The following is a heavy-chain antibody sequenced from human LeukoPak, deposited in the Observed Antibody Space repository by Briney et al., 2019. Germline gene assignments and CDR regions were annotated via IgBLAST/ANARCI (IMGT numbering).Heavy chain of an antibody. J-gene: IGHJ4*02. Sequence: SETLSLTCTVSGGSINSYYWSWVRQAPGKGLECIGYINYTGSTNYNPALKSRGTISVDTSKAQFSLKLSSVAAADTAVYYCARGIAVAGLFDYWGQGTLVTVSS. V-gene: IGHV4-59*01. CDR1: GGSINSYY. CDR2: INYTGST. D-gene: IGHD6-19*01. CDR3: ARGIAVAGLFDY.